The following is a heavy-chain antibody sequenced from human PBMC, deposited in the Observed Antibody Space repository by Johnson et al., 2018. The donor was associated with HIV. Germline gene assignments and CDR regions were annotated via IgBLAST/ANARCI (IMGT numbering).Heavy chain of an antibody. CDR3: AKVEYGGLLPNDAFDI. J-gene: IGHJ3*02. Sequence: QVQLVESGGGLVQPGGSLRLSCAGSGFTFSDHYMSWVRQAPGQGLEWVSFISSSGSTIYYSDSVKGRFTISRDNAKNSLYLQMNSLRAEDTAVYYCAKVEYGGLLPNDAFDIWGQGTMVTVSS. D-gene: IGHD2-21*02. CDR1: GFTFSDHY. CDR2: ISSSGSTI. V-gene: IGHV3-11*04.